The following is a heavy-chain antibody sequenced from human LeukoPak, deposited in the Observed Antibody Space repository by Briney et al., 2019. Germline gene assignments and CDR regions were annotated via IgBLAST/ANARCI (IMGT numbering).Heavy chain of an antibody. CDR3: ATEPAGGYSSGWYGGG. D-gene: IGHD6-19*01. Sequence: EASVKVSCKASGYTFTSYYMHWVRQAPGQGLEWMGIINPSGGSTSYAQKFQGRVTMTRDTSTSTVYMQLSSLRSEDTAVYYCATEPAGGYSSGWYGGGWGQGTLVTVSS. J-gene: IGHJ4*02. CDR1: GYTFTSYY. V-gene: IGHV1-46*01. CDR2: INPSGGST.